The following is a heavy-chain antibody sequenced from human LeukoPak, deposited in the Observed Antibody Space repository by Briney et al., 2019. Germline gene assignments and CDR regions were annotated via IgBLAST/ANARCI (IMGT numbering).Heavy chain of an antibody. D-gene: IGHD6-19*01. CDR1: GGFFNGYY. J-gene: IGHJ4*02. CDR2: INHSGST. V-gene: IGHV4-34*01. CDR3: ARLAVAGLRKEFDY. Sequence: PSETLSLTCAVFGGFFNGYYWSWIRQPPGKGLEWIGEINHSGSTNYNPSLKSRVTISVDTSKRQFSLNLNSVTAADTAMYYCARLAVAGLRKEFDYWGQGTLVTVSS.